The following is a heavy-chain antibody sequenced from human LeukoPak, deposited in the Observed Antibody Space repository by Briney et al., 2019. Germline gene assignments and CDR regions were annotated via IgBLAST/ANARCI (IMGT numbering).Heavy chain of an antibody. D-gene: IGHD3-22*01. Sequence: SETLSLTCTVSGDSISSSNYYWGWIRQPPGKGLEWIGSIYYSGNTYYNPSLKSRVTISVDTSKNQFSLKLSSVTAADTAVYYCARTSPDANYYDNYWYFDLWGRGTLVTVSS. J-gene: IGHJ2*01. CDR1: GDSISSSNYY. CDR3: ARTSPDANYYDNYWYFDL. V-gene: IGHV4-39*07. CDR2: IYYSGNT.